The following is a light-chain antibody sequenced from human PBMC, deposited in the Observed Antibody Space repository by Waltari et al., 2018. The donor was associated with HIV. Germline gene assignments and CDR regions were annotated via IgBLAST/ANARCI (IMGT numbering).Light chain of an antibody. CDR1: QSIGAW. V-gene: IGKV1-5*03. Sequence: DIQMTQSPSTLSASDGDRVTITCRASQSIGAWLAWYQQKPGRAPKLLIYKASTLESGVSSRFSGSGSGTEFTLTISSLHPEDFATYYCQQYNTDSRTFGQGTKLEI. CDR3: QQYNTDSRT. CDR2: KAS. J-gene: IGKJ2*01.